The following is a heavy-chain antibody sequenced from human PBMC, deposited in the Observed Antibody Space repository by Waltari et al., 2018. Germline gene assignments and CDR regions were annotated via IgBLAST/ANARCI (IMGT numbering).Heavy chain of an antibody. CDR2: IDWRTGMI. CDR1: GFRFDGYA. CDR3: AKDVTPGGIEV. D-gene: IGHD2-21*02. V-gene: IGHV3-9*01. Sequence: EAQLMESGGDLVQPGRSLRLSCEASGFRFDGYAVHWIRQGPGKGLEWVSGIDWRTGMIDYADSVKGRFILARDNWRNSLYLQMNSLRPEDTGYYYCAKDVTPGGIEVWGKGTTVTVSS. J-gene: IGHJ6*03.